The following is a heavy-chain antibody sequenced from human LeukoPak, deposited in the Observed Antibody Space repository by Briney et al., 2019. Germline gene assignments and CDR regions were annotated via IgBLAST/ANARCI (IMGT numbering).Heavy chain of an antibody. CDR1: GGSISSYS. J-gene: IGHJ4*02. V-gene: IGHV4-59*01. D-gene: IGHD3-10*01. CDR2: IYYSGST. Sequence: SETLSLTCTVSGGSISSYSWSWIRQPPGKGLEWIGYIYYSGSTNYNPSLKSRVTISVDTSKNQFSLKLSSVTAADTAVYYCARRLGGSGSYYYWGQGTLVTVSS. CDR3: ARRLGGSGSYYY.